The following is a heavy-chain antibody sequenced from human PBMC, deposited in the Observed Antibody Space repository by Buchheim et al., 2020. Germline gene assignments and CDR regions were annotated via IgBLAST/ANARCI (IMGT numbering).Heavy chain of an antibody. D-gene: IGHD1-26*01. J-gene: IGHJ4*02. CDR3: AREEYSGAYYADY. CDR1: GFNLSPYG. V-gene: IGHV3-21*02. Sequence: VQLVQSGGGVVQPGRSLRLSCAASGFNLSPYGMHWIRQAPGKGLEWVSSISPSTTYIYHADSVKGRFTISRDNAKNSLYLQMNSLRAEDTAVYYCAREEYSGAYYADYWGQGTL. CDR2: ISPSTTYI.